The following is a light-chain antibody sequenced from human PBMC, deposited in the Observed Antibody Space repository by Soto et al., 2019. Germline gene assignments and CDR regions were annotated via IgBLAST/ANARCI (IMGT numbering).Light chain of an antibody. Sequence: QPVLTQSPSASASLGASVKLTCTLSSGHSSYVIAWHQQQPEKGPRYLMKLNSDGSHSKGDGIPDRFSGSSSGAERYLIISSLQSEDEADYYCQTWGTGIHVVFGGWTKLTVL. V-gene: IGLV4-69*02. CDR2: LNSDGSH. J-gene: IGLJ2*01. CDR3: QTWGTGIHVV. CDR1: SGHSSYV.